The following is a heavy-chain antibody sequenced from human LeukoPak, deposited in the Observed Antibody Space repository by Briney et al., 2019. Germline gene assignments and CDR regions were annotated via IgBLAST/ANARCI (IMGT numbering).Heavy chain of an antibody. D-gene: IGHD1-1*01. Sequence: GGSLRLSCAASGLTFSDYAMSWVCQAPGQGLEWVSGISGSAQRTYYADSVKGRFTISRDNFKRTLYLEMNSLRAEDTAVYYCAKRYIANTGPIDYWGQGTLVTVSS. V-gene: IGHV3-23*01. CDR2: ISGSAQRT. J-gene: IGHJ4*02. CDR3: AKRYIANTGPIDY. CDR1: GLTFSDYA.